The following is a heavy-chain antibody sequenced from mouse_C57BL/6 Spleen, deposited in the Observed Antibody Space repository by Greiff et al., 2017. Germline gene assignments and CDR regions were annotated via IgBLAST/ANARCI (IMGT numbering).Heavy chain of an antibody. D-gene: IGHD2-2*01. V-gene: IGHV5-6*01. Sequence: VQLQQSGGDLVKPGGSLKLSCAASGFTFSSYGMSWVRQTPDKRLEWVATISSGGSYTYYPDSLKGRFPISRDNAKNTLYLQLSRLKSEDTAMYYCARTDGYDEGDYYAMDYWGQGTSVTVSS. CDR1: GFTFSSYG. CDR2: ISSGGSYT. CDR3: ARTDGYDEGDYYAMDY. J-gene: IGHJ4*01.